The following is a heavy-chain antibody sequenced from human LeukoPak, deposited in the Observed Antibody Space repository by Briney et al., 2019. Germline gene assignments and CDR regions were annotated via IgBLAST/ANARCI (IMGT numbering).Heavy chain of an antibody. D-gene: IGHD3-16*02. Sequence: PSETLSLTSPVPVETAKTGSYSWGWFRHPPGKGLEWIGSIYHSGSTYYEPSLRSRVTISIDTSRNQFSLNLTSVTTADTALYFCARRDIVKGGFDYWGQGTLVTVSS. CDR3: ARRDIVKGGFDY. CDR2: IYHSGST. CDR1: VETAKTGSYS. J-gene: IGHJ4*02. V-gene: IGHV4-39*01.